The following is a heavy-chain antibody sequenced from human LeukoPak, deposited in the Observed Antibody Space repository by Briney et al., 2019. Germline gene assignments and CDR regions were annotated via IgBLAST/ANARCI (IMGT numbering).Heavy chain of an antibody. CDR2: IFHRGST. J-gene: IGHJ4*02. CDR3: ARVVKVVASSGPRVIERPNRIFDY. V-gene: IGHV4-38-2*02. Sequence: PSETPSLTCSVSTYSISSGFYWGWIRQPPGKGLEWIGSIFHRGSTYYKSSLKSRITISVDTSKNQFSLKLSSVTAADTAVYYCARVVKVVASSGPRVIERPNRIFDYWGQGTLVTVSS. CDR1: TYSISSGFY. D-gene: IGHD2-15*01.